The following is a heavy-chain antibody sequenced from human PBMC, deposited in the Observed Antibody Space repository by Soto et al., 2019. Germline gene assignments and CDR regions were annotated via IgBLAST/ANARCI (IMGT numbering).Heavy chain of an antibody. Sequence: GGSLRLSCAASGFTFSSYAMSWVRQAPGKGLEWVSAISGSGGSTYYADSVKGRFTISRDNSKNTLYPQMNSLRAEDTAVYYCAKSVGRDGRFDYWGQGTLVTVSS. CDR3: AKSVGRDGRFDY. CDR1: GFTFSSYA. V-gene: IGHV3-23*01. J-gene: IGHJ4*02. CDR2: ISGSGGST.